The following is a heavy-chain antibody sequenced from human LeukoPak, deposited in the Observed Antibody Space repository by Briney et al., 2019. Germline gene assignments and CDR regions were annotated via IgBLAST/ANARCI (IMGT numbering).Heavy chain of an antibody. CDR2: IFYSGST. D-gene: IGHD6-13*01. CDR3: ARHRSAAAMFEA. J-gene: IGHJ5*02. CDR1: GGSLSTYY. Sequence: SETLSLTCTVSGGSLSTYYWSWIRQPPGKGLEWIGYIFYSGSTNYNPSLKSRVTISVDTFNDQFSLKLSSVTAADTAVYYCARHRSAAAMFEAWGKGTLVTVSS. V-gene: IGHV4-59*08.